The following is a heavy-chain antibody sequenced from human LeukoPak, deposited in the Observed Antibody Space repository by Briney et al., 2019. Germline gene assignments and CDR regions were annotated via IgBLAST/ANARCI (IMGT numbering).Heavy chain of an antibody. CDR2: INPSGGST. V-gene: IGHV1-46*01. CDR3: AREGAGYYYDSTGYNYFDY. D-gene: IGHD3-22*01. CDR1: GYTFTSYY. J-gene: IGHJ4*02. Sequence: ASVKVSCKASGYTFTSYYMHWVRQAPGQGLEWMGIINPSGGSTSYAQKFQGRVTMTRDTSTSTVYMELSSLRSEDTAVYYCAREGAGYYYDSTGYNYFDYWGLGTLVTVSS.